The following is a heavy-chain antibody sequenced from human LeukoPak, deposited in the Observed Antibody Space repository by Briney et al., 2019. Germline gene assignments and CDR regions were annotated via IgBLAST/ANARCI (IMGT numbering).Heavy chain of an antibody. V-gene: IGHV4-4*02. CDR1: LDSTTSNF. CDR2: IHRSGIP. Sequence: SETLSLTCTVSLDSTTSNFWSRVRQPPGKGLEWIGEIHRSGIPNYNPSLQSRVTISIDRSRNQIVLELSSVTAADTAFYYCAREILGGFNPGAYWGQGTLVTVSS. D-gene: IGHD1-14*01. J-gene: IGHJ4*02. CDR3: AREILGGFNPGAY.